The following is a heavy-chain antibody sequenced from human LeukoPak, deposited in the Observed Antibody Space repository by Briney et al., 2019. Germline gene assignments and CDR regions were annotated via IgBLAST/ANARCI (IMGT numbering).Heavy chain of an antibody. J-gene: IGHJ4*02. Sequence: SQTLSLTCTVSGGSISSGGYYWSWIRQPPGKGLEWIGYIYHSGSTYYNPSLKSRVTISVDTSKNQFSLKLSSVTAADTAVYYCARESNSSSWYRAGYFDYWGQGTLVTVSS. CDR3: ARESNSSSWYRAGYFDY. CDR2: IYHSGST. D-gene: IGHD6-13*01. CDR1: GGSISSGGYY. V-gene: IGHV4-30-2*01.